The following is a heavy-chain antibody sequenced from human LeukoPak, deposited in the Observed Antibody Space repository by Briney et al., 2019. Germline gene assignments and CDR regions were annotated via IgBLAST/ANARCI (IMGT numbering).Heavy chain of an antibody. Sequence: PSETLSLTCTVSGGSISSYYWSWIRQPPGKGLEWIGYIYYSGSTNYNPSLKSRVTISVDTSKNQFSLKLSSVTAADTAVYYCARVSPTDAFDIWGQGTMDTVSS. CDR3: ARVSPTDAFDI. CDR2: IYYSGST. J-gene: IGHJ3*02. D-gene: IGHD5/OR15-5a*01. V-gene: IGHV4-59*08. CDR1: GGSISSYY.